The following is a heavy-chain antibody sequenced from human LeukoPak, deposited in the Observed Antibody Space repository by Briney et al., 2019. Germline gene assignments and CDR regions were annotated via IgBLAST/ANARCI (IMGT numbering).Heavy chain of an antibody. D-gene: IGHD3-10*01. CDR1: GFTFSSYA. CDR3: AKDSGGSGSFLFVN. Sequence: GGSLRHSCAASGFTFSSYAMSWVRQAPGKGLEWVSAISGSGGSTYYADSVKGRFTISRDNSKNTLYLQMNSLRAEDTAVYYCAKDSGGSGSFLFVNWGQGTLVTVSS. V-gene: IGHV3-23*01. CDR2: ISGSGGST. J-gene: IGHJ4*02.